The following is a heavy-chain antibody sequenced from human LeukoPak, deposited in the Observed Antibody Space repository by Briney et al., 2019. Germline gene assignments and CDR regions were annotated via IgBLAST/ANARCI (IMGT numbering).Heavy chain of an antibody. J-gene: IGHJ4*02. D-gene: IGHD1-1*01. CDR3: AGGPNRNWSGLDF. V-gene: IGHV3-74*01. CDR1: GFSFSGHW. Sequence: GGSLRLSCTASGFSFSGHWMHWARQLPGKGLVWVSRISPTGSTTSYADSVKGRFTVSRDNAKNTLYLQVNNLRAEDTAVYYCAGGPNRNWSGLDFWGQGTLLTVSS. CDR2: ISPTGSTT.